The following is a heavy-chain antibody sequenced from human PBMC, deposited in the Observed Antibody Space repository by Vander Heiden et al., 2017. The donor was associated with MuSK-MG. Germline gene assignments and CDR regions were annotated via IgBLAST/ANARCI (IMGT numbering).Heavy chain of an antibody. J-gene: IGHJ4*02. V-gene: IGHV1-69*02. Sequence: QVQLVQSGAEVKKPGSSVKVSCKASGGTFSSYTISWVRQAPGQGLEWMGRIIPILGIANDAQKFQGRVTITADKSTSTAYMEMSRMRAEDTAVYYGARRSEGGYFDYWGQGTMVTVSS. D-gene: IGHD1-26*01. CDR2: IIPILGIA. CDR1: GGTFSSYT. CDR3: ARRSEGGYFDY.